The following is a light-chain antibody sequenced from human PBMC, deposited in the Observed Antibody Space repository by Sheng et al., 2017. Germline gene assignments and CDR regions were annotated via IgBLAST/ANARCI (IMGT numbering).Light chain of an antibody. Sequence: EIVLTQSPATQSLSPGERATLSCRASQSVTTYLAWYQQKPGQAPRLLIYGASTRATGVPARFSGSGSGTEFTLAISSLQSEDFAVYYCQQYNEWPMSTFGQGTKLDI. J-gene: IGKJ2*01. CDR2: GAS. CDR1: QSVTTY. CDR3: QQYNEWPMST. V-gene: IGKV3-15*01.